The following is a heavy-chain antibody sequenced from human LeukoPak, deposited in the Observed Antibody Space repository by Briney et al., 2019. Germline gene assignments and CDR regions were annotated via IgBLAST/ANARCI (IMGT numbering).Heavy chain of an antibody. Sequence: ASVKVSCKASGYTFTGYYMHWVRQAPGQGLEWMGWINPNSGGTNYAQKFQGRVTMTRDTSISTAYMELSRLRSDDTAVYYCARGLKGIVVVPAAMGHWFDPWGQGTLVTVSS. CDR1: GYTFTGYY. D-gene: IGHD2-2*01. J-gene: IGHJ5*02. CDR3: ARGLKGIVVVPAAMGHWFDP. CDR2: INPNSGGT. V-gene: IGHV1-2*02.